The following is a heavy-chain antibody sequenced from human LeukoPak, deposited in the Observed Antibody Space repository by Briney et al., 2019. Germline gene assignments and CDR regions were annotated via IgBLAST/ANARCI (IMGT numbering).Heavy chain of an antibody. V-gene: IGHV4-59*01. CDR2: IYYSGST. CDR1: GGSISSYY. CDR3: AGDRTYYYDSSRAFDI. J-gene: IGHJ3*02. D-gene: IGHD3-22*01. Sequence: SETLSLTCTVSGGSISSYYWSWIRQPPGKGLEWIGYIYYSGSTNYNPSLKSRVTISVDTSKNQFSLKLSSVTAADTAVYYCAGDRTYYYDSSRAFDIWDQGTMVTVSS.